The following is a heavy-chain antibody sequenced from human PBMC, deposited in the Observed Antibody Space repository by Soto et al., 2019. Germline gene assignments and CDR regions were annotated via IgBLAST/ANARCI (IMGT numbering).Heavy chain of an antibody. V-gene: IGHV1-18*04. J-gene: IGHJ4*02. Sequence: QVELVQSGAEVKKPGASVTVSCKASGYTFSRHGISWVRQAPGQGLEWMAWSGNTNYAQKFQGRLTLTTNPSTRPASMELRGLRSDDTAVYYCARGADDFSSGYYYAYWSQGTLVTVSS. CDR2: SGNT. CDR3: ARGADDFSSGYYYAY. CDR1: GYTFSRHG. D-gene: IGHD3-3*01.